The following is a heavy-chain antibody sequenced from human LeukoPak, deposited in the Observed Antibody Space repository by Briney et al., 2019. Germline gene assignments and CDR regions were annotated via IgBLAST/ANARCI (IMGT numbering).Heavy chain of an antibody. CDR2: ISSSSSTI. Sequence: PGGSLRLSCAASGFTFSTYSMNWVRQAPGKGLEWVSYISSSSSTIFHADSVKGRFTISRDNAKHSLYLQMNSLRAEDTAVYYCARCPYSFGFAPPQYWGQGTLVTVSS. CDR3: ARCPYSFGFAPPQY. J-gene: IGHJ4*02. D-gene: IGHD5-18*01. V-gene: IGHV3-48*01. CDR1: GFTFSTYS.